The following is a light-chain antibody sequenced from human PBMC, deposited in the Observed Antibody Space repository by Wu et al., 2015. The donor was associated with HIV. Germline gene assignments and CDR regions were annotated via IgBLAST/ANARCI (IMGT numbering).Light chain of an antibody. J-gene: IGKJ1*01. CDR1: QSINSW. Sequence: DIQMTQSPSTLSASVGDRVTITCRASQSINSWLAWYQQKPGKAPKVLIYKASSLDSGVPSRFSGSGSGTEFTLTIISLQPDDFATYYCQQYHDYWTFGQGTRVEMK. CDR3: QQYHDYWT. V-gene: IGKV1-5*03. CDR2: KAS.